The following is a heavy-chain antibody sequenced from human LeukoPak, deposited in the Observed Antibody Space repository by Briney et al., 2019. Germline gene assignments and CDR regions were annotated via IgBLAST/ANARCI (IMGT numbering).Heavy chain of an antibody. J-gene: IGHJ4*02. V-gene: IGHV1-69*01. D-gene: IGHD3-10*01. CDR3: ARDNRTYYYGSGSYYKVGRLDF. Sequence: VKVSCKSSGESFSSYQITWVRQAPGQGLEWMGGFIPVFERSTYAQKFQGRVTMTADESTNTASMELSSLTSEDTAVYYCARDNRTYYYGSGSYYKVGRLDFWGQGTLVTVSS. CDR2: FIPVFERS. CDR1: GESFSSYQ.